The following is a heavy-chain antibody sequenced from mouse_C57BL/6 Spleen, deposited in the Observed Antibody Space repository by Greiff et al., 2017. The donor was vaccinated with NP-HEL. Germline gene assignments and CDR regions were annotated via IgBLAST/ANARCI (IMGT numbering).Heavy chain of an antibody. J-gene: IGHJ4*01. Sequence: QVQLQQPGAELVRPGSSVKLSCKASGYTFTSYWMDWVKQRPGQGLEWIGNIYPSDSETHYNQKFKDKATLTVDKSSSTAYMQLSSLTSEDSAVYYCARHYGSFNYYAMDYWGQGTSVTVSS. CDR1: GYTFTSYW. CDR2: IYPSDSET. D-gene: IGHD1-1*01. V-gene: IGHV1-61*01. CDR3: ARHYGSFNYYAMDY.